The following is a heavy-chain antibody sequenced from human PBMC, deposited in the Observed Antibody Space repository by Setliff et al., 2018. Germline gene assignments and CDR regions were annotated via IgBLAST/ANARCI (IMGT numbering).Heavy chain of an antibody. Sequence: PGGSLTLSCAASGSTSSSYWMHWVRQAAGKGLVWVSRTNTDGSTTTHTDSVKGRFNITRDNPKSTLYLQMNSQRAEDTAMYSCAKDDLGFAAAGTNVVLNYWGQGTLVTVSS. V-gene: IGHV3-74*03. D-gene: IGHD6-13*01. CDR2: TNTDGSTT. CDR3: AKDDLGFAAAGTNVVLNY. CDR1: GSTSSSYW. J-gene: IGHJ4*02.